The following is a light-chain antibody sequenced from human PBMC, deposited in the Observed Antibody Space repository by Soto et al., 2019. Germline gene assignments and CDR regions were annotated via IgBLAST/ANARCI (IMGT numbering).Light chain of an antibody. J-gene: IGKJ2*01. CDR1: QIIRNY. CDR2: VAS. Sequence: DIQMTQSPSSLSASVGYSVTITCRARQIIRNYVNWYQQKPGKAPKFLIYVASTLQSGVPSRFSGSGSGTDFTLTISRLQPEDFATYYCQQSYSTPYTFGPGTKLEIK. CDR3: QQSYSTPYT. V-gene: IGKV1-39*01.